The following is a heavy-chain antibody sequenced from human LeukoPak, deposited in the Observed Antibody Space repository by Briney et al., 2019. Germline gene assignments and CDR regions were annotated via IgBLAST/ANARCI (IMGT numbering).Heavy chain of an antibody. J-gene: IGHJ4*02. V-gene: IGHV5-51*01. D-gene: IGHD3-16*01. CDR2: IYPGDSDT. Sequence: GESLKISCKGSGYSFTTYWIGWVRQMPGKGLEWMGIIYPGDSDTRYSPSFQGQVTISVDKSISTAYLQWSSLKASDTAIYYCARRPGGVLADTDFFESWGQGTLVIVSS. CDR3: ARRPGGVLADTDFFES. CDR1: GYSFTTYW.